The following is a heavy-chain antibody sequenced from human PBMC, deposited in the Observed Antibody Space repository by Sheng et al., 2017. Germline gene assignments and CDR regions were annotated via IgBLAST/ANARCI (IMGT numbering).Heavy chain of an antibody. J-gene: IGHJ5*02. Sequence: QVQLVQSGREVKKPGSSVKVSCKASGGSFSNYIITWVRQAPGQGLEWMGGIFPIFGSANYAQKFQGRVTITADESTSTAYIELSSLRSEDTAVYYCARDAAAALDLWGQGTLVTVSS. CDR2: IFPIFGSA. V-gene: IGHV1-69*13. D-gene: IGHD6-13*01. CDR1: GGSFSNYI. CDR3: ARDAAAALDL.